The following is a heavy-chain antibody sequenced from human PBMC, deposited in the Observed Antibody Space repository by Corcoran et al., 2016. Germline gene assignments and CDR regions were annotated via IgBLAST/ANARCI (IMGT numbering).Heavy chain of an antibody. CDR3: ARQPLGCCSSTSCYTDFDY. CDR2: INHSGST. D-gene: IGHD2-2*02. V-gene: IGHV4-34*01. J-gene: IGHJ4*02. Sequence: QVQLQQWGAGLLKPSETLSLTCAVYGGSFSGYYWSWIRQPPGKGLEWIGEINHSGSTNYNPSLKSRVTISVDTSKNQFSLKLSSVTAADTAVYYCARQPLGCCSSTSCYTDFDYWGQGTLVTVSS. CDR1: GGSFSGYY.